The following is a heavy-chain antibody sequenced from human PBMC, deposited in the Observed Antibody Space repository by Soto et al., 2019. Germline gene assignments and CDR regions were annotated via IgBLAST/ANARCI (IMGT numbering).Heavy chain of an antibody. CDR3: AVSGIAVAGTIGDNWFDP. Sequence: ASVKVSCKASGYTFTGHYIHWVRQAPGQGLEWMGWMNPNSGNTGYAQKFQGRVTMTRNTSISTAYMELSSLRSEDTAVYYCAVSGIAVAGTIGDNWFDPWGQGTLVTVSS. CDR1: GYTFTGHY. D-gene: IGHD6-19*01. V-gene: IGHV1-8*02. CDR2: MNPNSGNT. J-gene: IGHJ5*02.